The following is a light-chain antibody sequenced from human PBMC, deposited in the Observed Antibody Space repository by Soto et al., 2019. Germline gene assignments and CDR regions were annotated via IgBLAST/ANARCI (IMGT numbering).Light chain of an antibody. CDR1: QSISGW. CDR3: QQYDDYWT. J-gene: IGKJ1*01. V-gene: IGKV1-5*01. CDR2: DAS. Sequence: DIQLTQSPSTLSASVGDRVTITCRASQSISGWLAWYQQKPGKAPKLLIYDASSLESGVPSRFSGSGSGTEFTLTISSLQAYDFATYFCQQYDDYWTFGQGNRVEIK.